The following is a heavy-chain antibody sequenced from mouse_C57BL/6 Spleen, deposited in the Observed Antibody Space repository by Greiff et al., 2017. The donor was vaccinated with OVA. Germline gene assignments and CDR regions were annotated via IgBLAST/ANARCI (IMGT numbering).Heavy chain of an antibody. J-gene: IGHJ4*01. D-gene: IGHD1-1*02. CDR1: GYTFTSYW. V-gene: IGHV1-59*01. CDR3: ARGVGAMDY. Sequence: VQLQQSGAELVRPGTSVKLSCKASGYTFTSYWMHWVKQRPGQGLEWIGVIDPSDSYTNYNQKFKGKATLTVDTSSSTAYMQLSSLTSEDSAVYYCARGVGAMDYWGQGTSVTVSS. CDR2: IDPSDSYT.